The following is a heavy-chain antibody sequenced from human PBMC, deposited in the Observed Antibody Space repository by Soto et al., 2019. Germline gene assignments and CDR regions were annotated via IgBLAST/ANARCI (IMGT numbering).Heavy chain of an antibody. D-gene: IGHD6-6*01. V-gene: IGHV1-69*13. CDR1: GGTFSSYA. J-gene: IGHJ6*02. Sequence: ASVEVSCKASGGTFSSYAISWVRQAPGQGLEWMGGIIPIFGTANYAQKFQGRVTITADESTNTAYMELSSLRSEDTAVYYCARDGQLVRGFGMDVWGQGTTVTVSS. CDR2: IIPIFGTA. CDR3: ARDGQLVRGFGMDV.